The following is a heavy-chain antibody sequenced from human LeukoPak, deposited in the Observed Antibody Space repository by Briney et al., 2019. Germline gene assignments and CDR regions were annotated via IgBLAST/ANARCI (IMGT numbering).Heavy chain of an antibody. Sequence: SETLSLTCAVYGGSFSGYYWSWIRQPPGKGLEWIGEINHSGSTNYNPSLKSRVTISVDTSKNQFSLKLSSVTAADTAVYYCARGYSSGWYYHYFDYWGQGTLVTVSS. V-gene: IGHV4-34*01. J-gene: IGHJ4*02. CDR3: ARGYSSGWYYHYFDY. CDR2: INHSGST. CDR1: GGSFSGYY. D-gene: IGHD6-19*01.